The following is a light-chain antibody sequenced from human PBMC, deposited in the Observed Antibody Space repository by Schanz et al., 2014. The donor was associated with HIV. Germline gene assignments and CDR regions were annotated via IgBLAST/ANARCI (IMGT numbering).Light chain of an antibody. Sequence: QSALTQPASVSGSPGQSITISCTGTSSDIGSYNLVSWYQQHPGKAPKLMIYEGSKRPSGVSNRFSGSKSGNTASLTISGLRTEDEADYYCSSSTSSGTVVFGGGTKLTVL. V-gene: IGLV2-14*02. CDR3: SSSTSSGTVV. CDR2: EGS. J-gene: IGLJ2*01. CDR1: SSDIGSYNL.